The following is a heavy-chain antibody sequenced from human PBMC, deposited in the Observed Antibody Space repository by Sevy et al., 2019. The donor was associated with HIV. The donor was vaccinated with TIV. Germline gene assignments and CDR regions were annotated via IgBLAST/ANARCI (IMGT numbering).Heavy chain of an antibody. Sequence: GGPLRLSCAASGFTFSSYGMNWVRQAPGKGLEWVAFISGSGSPIYYADSVKGRFTMSRDNGKNSMYLQMNSLRVEDTAVYYCARATQATVKSRTRLHFDYWGQGTLVTVSS. V-gene: IGHV3-48*01. CDR2: ISGSGSPI. CDR1: GFTFSSYG. CDR3: ARATQATVKSRTRLHFDY. D-gene: IGHD4-17*01. J-gene: IGHJ4*02.